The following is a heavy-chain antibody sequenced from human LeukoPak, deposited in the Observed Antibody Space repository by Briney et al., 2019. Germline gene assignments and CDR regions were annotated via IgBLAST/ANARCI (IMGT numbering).Heavy chain of an antibody. D-gene: IGHD6-6*01. J-gene: IGHJ5*02. CDR1: GFTFSDAW. CDR3: TTAFIETRP. Sequence: PGGSLRLSCAASGFTFSDAWMTWLRQAPGKGREWVGCVKRKIDGATTDYAAPVKGRFIISRDDSKSTVYLQMNSLKAEDTAMYYCTTAFIETRPWGHGTLVTVSS. CDR2: VKRKIDGATT. V-gene: IGHV3-15*01.